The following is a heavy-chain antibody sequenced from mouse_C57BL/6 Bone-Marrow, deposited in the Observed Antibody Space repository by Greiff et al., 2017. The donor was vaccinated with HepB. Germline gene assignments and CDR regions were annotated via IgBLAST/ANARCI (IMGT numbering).Heavy chain of an antibody. CDR2: IDPSDSYT. CDR1: GYTFTSYW. CDR3: ASKVDYYGSSYWYFDV. Sequence: QVQLQQPGAELVRPGTSVKLSCKASGYTFTSYWMHWVKQRPGQGLEWIGVIDPSDSYTNYNQKFKDKATLTVDTSSSTAYVQLSSLTAEDSAVYYCASKVDYYGSSYWYFDVWGTGTTVTVSS. J-gene: IGHJ1*03. D-gene: IGHD1-1*01. V-gene: IGHV1-59*01.